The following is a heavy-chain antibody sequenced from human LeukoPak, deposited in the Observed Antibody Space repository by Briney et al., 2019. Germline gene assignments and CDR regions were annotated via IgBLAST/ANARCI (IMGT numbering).Heavy chain of an antibody. CDR2: IYYSGST. V-gene: IGHV4-39*01. CDR3: ARFLYYYGMDV. J-gene: IGHJ6*02. CDR1: GGSISSSSYS. Sequence: SSETLSLTCTVSGGSISSSSYSWGWIRQPPGKGLEWIGSIYYSGSTYYNPSLKSRVTISVDTSKNQFSLKLSSVTAADTAVYXCARFLYYYGMDVWGQGTTVTVSS.